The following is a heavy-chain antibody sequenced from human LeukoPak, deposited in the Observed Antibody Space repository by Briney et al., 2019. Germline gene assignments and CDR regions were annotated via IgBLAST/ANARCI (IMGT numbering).Heavy chain of an antibody. D-gene: IGHD5-18*01. Sequence: SESLSLTCTVSGGSISSYYWSWIRQPPGKGLEWIGYLYYSVSTNYKPSLKSRVTISVDTSKNQFSLKLSSVTAADTAVYYCARLGYSSGSVDYWGQGTLVTVSS. CDR3: ARLGYSSGSVDY. CDR2: LYYSVST. J-gene: IGHJ4*02. CDR1: GGSISSYY. V-gene: IGHV4-59*01.